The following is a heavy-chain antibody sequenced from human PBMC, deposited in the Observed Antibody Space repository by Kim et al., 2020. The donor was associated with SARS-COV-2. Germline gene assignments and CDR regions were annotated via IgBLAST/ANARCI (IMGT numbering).Heavy chain of an antibody. CDR1: GGSFSGYY. J-gene: IGHJ5*02. D-gene: IGHD3-10*01. CDR2: INHSGST. Sequence: SETLSLTCAVYGGSFSGYYWSWIRQPPGKGLEWIGEINHSGSTNYNPSLKSRVTISVDTSKNQFSLKLSSVTAADTAVYYCARAMVRGVPGWFDPWGQGTLVTVSS. CDR3: ARAMVRGVPGWFDP. V-gene: IGHV4-34*01.